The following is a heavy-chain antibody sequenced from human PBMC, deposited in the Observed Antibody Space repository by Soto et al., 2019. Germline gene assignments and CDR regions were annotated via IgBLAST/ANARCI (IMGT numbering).Heavy chain of an antibody. CDR3: AKDVHYDILTGIEYFHH. D-gene: IGHD3-9*01. CDR2: ISGSAAST. CDR1: GFTFSGYA. Sequence: EVQLLGSGGGLVQPGGSLRLFCAASGFTFSGYAMSWVRQAPGKGLEWVSGISGSAASTNYADSVKGRFTISRDNSKSTLYLQMNSLRAEDTAVYYCAKDVHYDILTGIEYFHHWAQGTLVTVSS. V-gene: IGHV3-23*01. J-gene: IGHJ1*01.